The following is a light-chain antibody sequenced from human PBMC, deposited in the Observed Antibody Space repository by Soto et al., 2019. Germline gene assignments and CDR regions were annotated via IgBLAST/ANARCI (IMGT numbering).Light chain of an antibody. Sequence: EMVLTQSPGTLSLSPGDRATLSCRASQSVSSNYLAWYQQKPGQHPRLLIYDASSRATGIPDRFSGSGSETDFTLTISRLEPEEFAVYYCQQYGSSPWTFGQGTKVDIK. J-gene: IGKJ1*01. CDR1: QSVSSNY. CDR2: DAS. CDR3: QQYGSSPWT. V-gene: IGKV3-20*01.